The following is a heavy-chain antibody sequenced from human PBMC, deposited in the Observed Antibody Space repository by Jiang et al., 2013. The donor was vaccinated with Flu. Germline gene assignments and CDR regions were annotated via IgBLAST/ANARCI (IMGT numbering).Heavy chain of an antibody. CDR1: GFTFSSYG. Sequence: VQLLESGGGVVQPGRSLRLSCAASGFTFSSYGMHWVRQAPGKGLEWVAVIWYDGSNKYYADSVKGRFTISRDNSKNTLYLQMNSLRAEDTAVYYCARDFEPRGHYYGMDVWGQGTTVTVSS. V-gene: IGHV3-33*01. J-gene: IGHJ6*02. D-gene: IGHD3-9*01. CDR2: IWYDGSNK. CDR3: ARDFEPRGHYYGMDV.